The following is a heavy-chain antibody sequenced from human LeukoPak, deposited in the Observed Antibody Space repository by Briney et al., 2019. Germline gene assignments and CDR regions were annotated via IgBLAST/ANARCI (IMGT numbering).Heavy chain of an antibody. V-gene: IGHV3-23*01. J-gene: IGHJ4*02. Sequence: GGSLRLSCAASGFTVSSYSMSCVRQAPGKGLEWVSAISGSGGSTYYADSVKGRFTISRDNSKNTLYLQMNSLRAEDTAVYYCAKDEITMVRGVIDYWGQGTLVTVSS. CDR2: ISGSGGST. CDR1: GFTVSSYS. D-gene: IGHD3-10*01. CDR3: AKDEITMVRGVIDY.